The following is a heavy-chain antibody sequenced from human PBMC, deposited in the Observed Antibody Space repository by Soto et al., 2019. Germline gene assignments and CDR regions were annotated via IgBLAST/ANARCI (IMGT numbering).Heavy chain of an antibody. J-gene: IGHJ5*02. CDR3: ARGHSAAAGTEVFDP. CDR1: GGTFSSYA. D-gene: IGHD6-13*01. CDR2: IIPIFGTA. Sequence: QVQLVQSGAEVKKPGSSVKVSCKASGGTFSSYAISWVRQAPGQGLEWMGGIIPIFGTANYAQKVQGRVTITADAATSTAYMELSSLRSDDTALYYCARGHSAAAGTEVFDPWGQGTLVTVSS. V-gene: IGHV1-69*01.